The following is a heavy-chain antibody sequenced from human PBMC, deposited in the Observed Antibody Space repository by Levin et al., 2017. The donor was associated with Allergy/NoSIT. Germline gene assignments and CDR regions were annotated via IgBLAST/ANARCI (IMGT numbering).Heavy chain of an antibody. Sequence: ETLSLTCAASGFTFSNAWMSWVRQAPGKGLEWVGRIKSKTDGGTTDYAAPVKGRFTISRDDSKNTLYLQMNSLKTEDTAVYYCTTDLITDLDAFDIWGQGTMVTVSS. CDR3: TTDLITDLDAFDI. V-gene: IGHV3-15*01. D-gene: IGHD3-16*01. CDR2: IKSKTDGGTT. J-gene: IGHJ3*02. CDR1: GFTFSNAW.